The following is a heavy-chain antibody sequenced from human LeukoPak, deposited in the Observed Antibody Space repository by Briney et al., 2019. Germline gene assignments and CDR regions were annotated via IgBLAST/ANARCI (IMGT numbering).Heavy chain of an antibody. D-gene: IGHD4-23*01. J-gene: IGHJ4*02. Sequence: RGSLRLSCAASGFTFSSYAMNWVRQAPGKGLEWVAVISYDGSNKYYADSVKGRFTISRDNSKNTLYLQMNSLRAEDTAVYHCARDPDYGGLLFDYWGQGTVVTVSS. CDR3: ARDPDYGGLLFDY. CDR2: ISYDGSNK. CDR1: GFTFSSYA. V-gene: IGHV3-30-3*01.